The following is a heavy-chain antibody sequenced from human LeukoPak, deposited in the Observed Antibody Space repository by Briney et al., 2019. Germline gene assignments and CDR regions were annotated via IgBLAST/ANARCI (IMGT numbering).Heavy chain of an antibody. D-gene: IGHD6-13*01. CDR3: AKQDIWSSWYYFDY. J-gene: IGHJ4*02. Sequence: GGSLRLSCAASGFTFSSYARSWVGQAQGKGLEGGSDISGSGGSTYYADSVKGRFTIARDNSKNTLYLQMNSLRAEDTAVYYCAKQDIWSSWYYFDYWGQGTLVTVSS. V-gene: IGHV3-23*01. CDR1: GFTFSSYA. CDR2: ISGSGGST.